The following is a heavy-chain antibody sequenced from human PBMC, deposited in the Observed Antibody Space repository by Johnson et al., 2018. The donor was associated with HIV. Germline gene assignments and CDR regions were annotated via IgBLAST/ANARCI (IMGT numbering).Heavy chain of an antibody. Sequence: VQLVESGGGLVQPGGSLRLSCVGSGFTFSTNWMHWVRQAPGKGLVWVSRINSDGSSTNYADPVKGRFTISRDNAKNSLYLQMNSLRPEDTALYYCARTITMIVVDIKSNNDALDIWGQGTMVTVSS. D-gene: IGHD3-22*01. CDR3: ARTITMIVVDIKSNNDALDI. J-gene: IGHJ3*02. V-gene: IGHV3-74*02. CDR2: INSDGSST. CDR1: GFTFSTNW.